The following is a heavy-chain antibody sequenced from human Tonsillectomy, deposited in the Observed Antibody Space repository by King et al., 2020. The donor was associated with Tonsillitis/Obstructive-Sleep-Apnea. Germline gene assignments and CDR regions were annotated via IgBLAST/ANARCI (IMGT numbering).Heavy chain of an antibody. D-gene: IGHD6-6*01. CDR1: GDIVSTDTAA. V-gene: IGHV6-1*01. Sequence: VQLQQSGPGLVKPWQTLSLTCAISGDIVSTDTAAWNWIRQSPSRGLEWLGRTYYRSKWYNDYAVSVKSRITINPDTSKNQFSLHLKSVTPEDTAVYYCARDYSSSSGAWYFDLWGRGTLVTVSS. J-gene: IGHJ2*01. CDR2: TYYRSKWYN. CDR3: ARDYSSSSGAWYFDL.